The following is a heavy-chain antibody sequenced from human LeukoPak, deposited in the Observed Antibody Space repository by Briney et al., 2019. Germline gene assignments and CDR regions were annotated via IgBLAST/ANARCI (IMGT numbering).Heavy chain of an antibody. J-gene: IGHJ4*02. Sequence: GSLRLSCAASGFTFSSYAMSWVRQPPGKGLEWIGSIYYSGSTYYNPSLKSRVTISVDTSKNQFSLKLSSVTAADTAVYYCAREAVVTAIPSHWGQGTLVTVSS. CDR1: GFTFSSYA. V-gene: IGHV4-39*07. CDR2: IYYSGST. CDR3: AREAVVTAIPSH. D-gene: IGHD2-21*02.